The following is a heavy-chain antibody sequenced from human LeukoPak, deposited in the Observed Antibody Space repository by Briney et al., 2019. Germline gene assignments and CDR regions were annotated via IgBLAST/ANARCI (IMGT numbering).Heavy chain of an antibody. D-gene: IGHD4-17*01. CDR3: ARTAGKGDYVGWFDP. Sequence: SETLSLTCNVSGESISSHYWSWTRQSPGKGLEWIGYITNSGTTKFNPSLKIRVTIARDTSKSQISLRLSSVTAADTAVYYCARTAGKGDYVGWFDPWGQGTLVTVSS. CDR2: ITNSGTT. CDR1: GESISSHY. J-gene: IGHJ5*02. V-gene: IGHV4-59*11.